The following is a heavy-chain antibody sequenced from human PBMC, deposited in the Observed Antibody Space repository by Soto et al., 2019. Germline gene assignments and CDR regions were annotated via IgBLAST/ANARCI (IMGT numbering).Heavy chain of an antibody. CDR1: GYSFTNYW. CDR3: ARLDQQAGVDAQRCALDI. CDR2: IYPDDSDT. Sequence: GESLKISCKSSGYSFTNYWIGWVRQMPGKGLEWMGIIYPDDSDTRYSPSFQGQVTISADKSINTAYLQWRSLKASDTAMYYCARLDQQAGVDAQRCALDIWGERTMV. J-gene: IGHJ3*02. D-gene: IGHD3-3*01. V-gene: IGHV5-51*01.